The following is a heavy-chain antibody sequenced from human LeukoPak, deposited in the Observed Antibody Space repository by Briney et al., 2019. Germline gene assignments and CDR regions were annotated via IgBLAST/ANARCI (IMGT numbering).Heavy chain of an antibody. CDR2: IYSGGAT. CDR3: SRERDSSGYILAY. V-gene: IGHV3-53*01. CDR1: GFTVSSKY. Sequence: GGSLRLSCAASGFTVSSKYTSCVRRAPGKGLGWVSVIYSGGATYYTDSVKGRFTVSRDNSKNTVYLQMNSLRAEDTAIYYCSRERDSSGYILAYWGQGTLVTVSS. J-gene: IGHJ4*02. D-gene: IGHD3-22*01.